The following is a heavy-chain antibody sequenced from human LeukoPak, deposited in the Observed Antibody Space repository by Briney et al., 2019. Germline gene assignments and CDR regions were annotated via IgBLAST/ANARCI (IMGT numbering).Heavy chain of an antibody. J-gene: IGHJ5*02. CDR2: INHSGST. D-gene: IGHD6-6*01. V-gene: IGHV4-39*07. CDR3: ARGPPRRVAARPRNWFDP. Sequence: SETLSLTCTVSGGSVSSGSYYWSWIRQPPGTGLEWIGEINHSGSTNYNPSLKSRVTISVDTSKNQFSLKLSSVTAADTAVYYCARGPPRRVAARPRNWFDPWGQGTLVTVSS. CDR1: GGSVSSGSYY.